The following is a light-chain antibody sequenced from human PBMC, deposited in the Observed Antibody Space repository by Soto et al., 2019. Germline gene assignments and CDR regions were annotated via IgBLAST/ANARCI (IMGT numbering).Light chain of an antibody. CDR2: DVS. Sequence: LTQPASVSGSPGQSITISCTGTSSDVGGSNFVSWYQQHPGKAPKLIISDVSYRPSGVSNRFSGSKSGNTASLTISGLQVEDEADYYCSSYTSSSTYVFGTGTKVTVL. CDR3: SSYTSSSTYV. J-gene: IGLJ1*01. CDR1: SSDVGGSNF. V-gene: IGLV2-14*01.